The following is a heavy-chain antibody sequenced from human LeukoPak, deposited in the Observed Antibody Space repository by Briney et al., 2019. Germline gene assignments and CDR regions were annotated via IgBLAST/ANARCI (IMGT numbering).Heavy chain of an antibody. D-gene: IGHD2-21*02. J-gene: IGHJ5*02. CDR1: GFTFSSYA. Sequence: GGSLRLSCAASGFTFSSYAMHWVRQAPGKGLEWVAVISYDGSNKYYADPVKGRFTISRDNSKNTLYLQMNSLRAEDTAVYYCARDRIAQPANCGGDCYQGGWFDPWGQGTLVTVSS. CDR2: ISYDGSNK. CDR3: ARDRIAQPANCGGDCYQGGWFDP. V-gene: IGHV3-30*04.